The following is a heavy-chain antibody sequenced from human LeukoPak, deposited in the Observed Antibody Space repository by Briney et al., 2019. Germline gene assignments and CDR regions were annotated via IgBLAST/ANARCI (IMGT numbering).Heavy chain of an antibody. J-gene: IGHJ4*02. D-gene: IGHD1-7*01. CDR2: IYYSGST. CDR3: ARGRRITGTTPHLPPIDY. CDR1: GGSISSYY. Sequence: PETLSLTCTVSGGSISSYYWSWIRQPPGKGLEWIGYIYYSGSTNYNPSLKSRVTISVDTSKNQFSLKLSSVTAADTAVYYCARGRRITGTTPHLPPIDYWGQGTLVTVSS. V-gene: IGHV4-59*01.